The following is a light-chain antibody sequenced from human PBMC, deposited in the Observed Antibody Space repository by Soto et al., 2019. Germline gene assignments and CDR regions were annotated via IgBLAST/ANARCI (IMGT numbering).Light chain of an antibody. CDR3: QQRSNWIT. CDR2: DAS. J-gene: IGKJ5*01. CDR1: QSVSSY. V-gene: IGKV3-11*01. Sequence: EIVLTQSPATLSLSPGERVTLSCRASQSVSSYLAWYQQKPGQAPRLLIYDASNRATGIPARFSGSGSGTDFTLTISSLEPEDFAIYYCQQRSNWITFVQGTRLEIK.